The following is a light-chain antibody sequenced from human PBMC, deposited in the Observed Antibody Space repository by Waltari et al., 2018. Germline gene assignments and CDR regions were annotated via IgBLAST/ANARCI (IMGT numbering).Light chain of an antibody. Sequence: EMELTQSPGTLSLSPGDSVTLSCRASQPITNNYLGWYQQRLGQAPRLIIYGVSSRATGIPDRFSGSESGTDFTLTISRLKPEDFAVYFCHHYDLSGITFGGGTKVEIK. CDR1: QPITNNY. CDR2: GVS. V-gene: IGKV3-20*01. J-gene: IGKJ4*01. CDR3: HHYDLSGIT.